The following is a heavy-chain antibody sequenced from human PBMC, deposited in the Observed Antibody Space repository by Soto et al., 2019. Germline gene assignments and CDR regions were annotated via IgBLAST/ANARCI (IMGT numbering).Heavy chain of an antibody. V-gene: IGHV1-3*01. J-gene: IGHJ4*02. CDR2: IHGGTGNT. Sequence: QVQLVQSGAEVKKPGASVKVACKSSGYTLTRYFMHWVRQAPGQRLEWMGRIHGGTGNTKYSQKFQGRVNFTRDTSARTVYMEMGSLRSADTAVYSCTRATDLELWGQGTMVTVSS. CDR1: GYTLTRYF. CDR3: TRATDLEL. D-gene: IGHD1-7*01.